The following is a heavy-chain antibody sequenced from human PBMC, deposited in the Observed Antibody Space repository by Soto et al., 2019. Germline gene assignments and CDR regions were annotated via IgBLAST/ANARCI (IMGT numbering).Heavy chain of an antibody. CDR3: AKDKDLGGWHLFDS. V-gene: IGHV3-9*01. D-gene: IGHD6-19*01. J-gene: IGHJ4*02. Sequence: QPGGSLRLSCAASGFTFGDYAMHWVRQGPGKGLEWVSSLTWNSGSIAYADSVKGRFTISRDNGKNSLYLQMNSLRAEDTAVYYCAKDKDLGGWHLFDSWGQGTLVTVSS. CDR2: LTWNSGSI. CDR1: GFTFGDYA.